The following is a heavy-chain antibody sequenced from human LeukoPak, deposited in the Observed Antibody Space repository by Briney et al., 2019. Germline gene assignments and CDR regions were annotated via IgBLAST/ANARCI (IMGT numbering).Heavy chain of an antibody. V-gene: IGHV3-48*03. J-gene: IGHJ4*02. CDR1: GFTFSSYE. Sequence: PGGSLRPSCAASGFTFSSYEMNWVRQAPGKGLEWVSYISSSGSTIYYADSVKGRFTISRDNAKNSLYLQMNSLRVEDTAVYYCARDGRWINYYDGSSPVWGQGTLVTVSP. CDR2: ISSSGSTI. CDR3: ARDGRWINYYDGSSPV. D-gene: IGHD3-22*01.